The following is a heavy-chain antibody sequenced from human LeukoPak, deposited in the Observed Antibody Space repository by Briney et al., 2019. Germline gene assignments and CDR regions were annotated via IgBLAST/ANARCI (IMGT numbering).Heavy chain of an antibody. CDR3: AKSYYDSTGYRGDFDY. V-gene: IGHV3-30*04. CDR1: GFTFSSYA. J-gene: IGHJ4*02. CDR2: ISHDGGNT. D-gene: IGHD3-22*01. Sequence: GGSLRLSCAASGFTFSSYALHWVRQAPGKGLERVAVISHDGGNTYYADSVKGRFTISRDNSKNTLYLQMNSLRAEDTAVYYCAKSYYDSTGYRGDFDYWGQGTLVTVSS.